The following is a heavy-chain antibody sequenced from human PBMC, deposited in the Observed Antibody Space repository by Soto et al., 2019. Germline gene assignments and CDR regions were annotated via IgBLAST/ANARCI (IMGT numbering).Heavy chain of an antibody. CDR2: IHPRDSDT. V-gene: IGHV5-51*01. CDR3: AASPFYGDNTGARFDY. Sequence: GESLKISCKGSEYSFSNYWIGWVRQMPGKGLEWMGIIHPRDSDTRYSPSFEGQVTISADKSISTAYLQWSSLKASATAMYSCAASPFYGDNTGARFDYWGLGTLVTVSS. J-gene: IGHJ4*02. CDR1: EYSFSNYW. D-gene: IGHD1-26*01.